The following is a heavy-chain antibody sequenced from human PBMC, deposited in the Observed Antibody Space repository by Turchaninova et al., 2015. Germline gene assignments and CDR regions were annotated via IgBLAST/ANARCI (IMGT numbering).Heavy chain of an antibody. CDR2: INTNRGGT. Sequence: QVQPVQSGAEVKKPGASVQVSCKASGYTLHGSYMHWVRPAPGHGLEWMGRINTNRGGTNYATKWQCRGAHTRDNSISTAHMELSRLRSDDTAVYYCARDNEFWSGSNFDYWGQGTLVTVSS. CDR3: ARDNEFWSGSNFDY. J-gene: IGHJ4*02. V-gene: IGHV1-2*06. D-gene: IGHD3-3*01. CDR1: GYTLHGSY.